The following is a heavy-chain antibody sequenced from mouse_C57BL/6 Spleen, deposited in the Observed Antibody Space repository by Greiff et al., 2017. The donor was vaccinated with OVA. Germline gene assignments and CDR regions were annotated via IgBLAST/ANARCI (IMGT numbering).Heavy chain of an antibody. CDR1: GYTFTSYW. D-gene: IGHD1-1*01. CDR2: IDPSDSET. V-gene: IGHV1-52*01. CDR3: ARGPITTVVAKDWYFDV. J-gene: IGHJ1*03. Sequence: QVQLQQPGAELVRPGSSVKLSCKASGYTFTSYWMHWVKQRPIQGLEWIGNIDPSDSETHYNQKFKDKATLTVDKSSSTAYMQLSSLTSEDSAVYYCARGPITTVVAKDWYFDVWGTGTTVTVSS.